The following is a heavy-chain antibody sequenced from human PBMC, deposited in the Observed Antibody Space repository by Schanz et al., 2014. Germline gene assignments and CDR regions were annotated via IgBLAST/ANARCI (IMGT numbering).Heavy chain of an antibody. J-gene: IGHJ5*02. CDR2: ISVYTGNT. CDR1: GYIFINSG. D-gene: IGHD3-9*01. V-gene: IGHV1-18*01. CDR3: AKAEYDSLTDSYSRLDP. Sequence: QIQLVQSGPEVKKPGATVKVSCKASGYIFINSGISWVRQAPGQGLEWVGWISVYTGNTKYGQKVQGRVTMTADTSTNTAYMELRSLRSDDTAVYYCAKAEYDSLTDSYSRLDPWGQGTLVTVSS.